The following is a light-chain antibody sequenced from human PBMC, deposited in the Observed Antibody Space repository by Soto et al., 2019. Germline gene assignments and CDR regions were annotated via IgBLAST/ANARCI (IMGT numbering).Light chain of an antibody. Sequence: QSALTQPASLSGSPGQSITISCTGTSSDVGGYTYVSWYQQHPGKAPKLMIYEVSNRPSGVSNRFSGSKSGNTASLTSSGLQAENEADYYCSSYTSSRTLVFGGGTKVTVL. V-gene: IGLV2-14*01. CDR3: SSYTSSRTLV. J-gene: IGLJ3*02. CDR1: SSDVGGYTY. CDR2: EVS.